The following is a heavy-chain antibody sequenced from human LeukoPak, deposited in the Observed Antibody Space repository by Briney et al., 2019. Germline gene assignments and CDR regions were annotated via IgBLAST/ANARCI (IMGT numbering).Heavy chain of an antibody. D-gene: IGHD5-24*01. J-gene: IGHJ3*02. Sequence: PSETLSLTCTVSGGSISSGGYYWSWLRQPPGKGLEWIGYKYYSGSTNYNPSLKSRVTISVDTSKNQFSLKLSSVTAADTAMYYCARDQTDGYNDDAFDIWGQGTMVTVSS. CDR2: KYYSGST. V-gene: IGHV4-61*08. CDR1: GGSISSGGYY. CDR3: ARDQTDGYNDDAFDI.